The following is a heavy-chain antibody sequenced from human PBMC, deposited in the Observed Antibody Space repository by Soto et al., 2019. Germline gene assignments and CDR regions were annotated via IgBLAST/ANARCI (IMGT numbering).Heavy chain of an antibody. Sequence: PSETLSVTKAVVGVYISSGGYCWSWIRQPPGKGLEWIGYIYHSGSTYYNPSLKSRVTISVDTSKNQFSLKLSSVTAADTAVYYCARAGGRITIFGVVQNAFDIWGQGTMVTVS. D-gene: IGHD3-3*01. CDR2: IYHSGST. CDR1: GVYISSGGYC. V-gene: IGHV4-30-2*01. CDR3: ARAGGRITIFGVVQNAFDI. J-gene: IGHJ3*02.